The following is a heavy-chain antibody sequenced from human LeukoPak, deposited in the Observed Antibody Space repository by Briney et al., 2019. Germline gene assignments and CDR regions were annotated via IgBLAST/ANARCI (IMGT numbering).Heavy chain of an antibody. Sequence: GGSLRLSCAASGFTFSSYGMHWVRQAPGKGLEWVAFIRYDGSNKYYADSVKGRFTISRDNSKNTLYLQMNSLRAEDTAVYYCARDQAIVVVTAPWDYWGQGTLVTVSS. D-gene: IGHD2-21*02. J-gene: IGHJ4*02. V-gene: IGHV3-30*02. CDR1: GFTFSSYG. CDR2: IRYDGSNK. CDR3: ARDQAIVVVTAPWDY.